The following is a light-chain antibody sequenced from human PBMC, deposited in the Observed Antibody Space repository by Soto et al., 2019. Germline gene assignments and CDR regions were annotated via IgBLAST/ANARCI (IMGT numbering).Light chain of an antibody. Sequence: DIKMNINPSTLPALVGDRITITSRAIQRISRWLAWYQQQPGKAPKLLVYDASTLQSGVASRFSGSGSGTEFTLIISGLQPDDSATYYCQQYTNTNNPWMFGQGTKVDI. CDR3: QQYTNTNNPWM. CDR2: DAS. V-gene: IGKV1-5*01. J-gene: IGKJ1*01. CDR1: QRISRW.